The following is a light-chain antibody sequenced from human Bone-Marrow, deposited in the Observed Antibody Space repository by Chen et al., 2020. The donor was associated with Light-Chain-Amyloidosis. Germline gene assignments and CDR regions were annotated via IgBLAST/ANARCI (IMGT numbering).Light chain of an antibody. CDR3: QQHYGAPLT. CDR2: WAS. J-gene: IGKJ1*01. V-gene: IGKV4-1*01. CDR1: PSVLSSSDNKNY. Sequence: DFVMTQSPDSLAVSLGESATINCKSSPSVLSSSDNKNYLAWYQQKPGQPPKLLIYWASTRESGVPDRFSGSGSGTDFILTISSLQAEDVAVYYCQQHYGAPLTFGQGTKVEIK.